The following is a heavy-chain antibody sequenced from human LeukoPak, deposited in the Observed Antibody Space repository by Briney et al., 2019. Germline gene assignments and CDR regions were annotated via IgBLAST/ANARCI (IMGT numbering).Heavy chain of an antibody. CDR2: IYWDGYI. V-gene: IGHV2-5*02. J-gene: IGHJ4*02. CDR3: AHIPTYTYGCFDY. CDR1: GFSLTSRGVG. Sequence: SGPTLVKPTQTLTLTCAFSGFSLTSRGVGVGWIRQPPGKALEWLALIYWDGYIRYSPSLKSRLTITKDTSKNQVVLTMTNMDPVDTATYYRAHIPTYTYGCFDYWGLGILVAISS. D-gene: IGHD5-18*01.